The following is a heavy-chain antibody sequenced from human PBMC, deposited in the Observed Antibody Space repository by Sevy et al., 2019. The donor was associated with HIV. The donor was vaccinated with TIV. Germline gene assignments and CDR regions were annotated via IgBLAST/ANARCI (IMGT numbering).Heavy chain of an antibody. V-gene: IGHV3-33*06. J-gene: IGHJ4*02. CDR1: GFSFSSYG. D-gene: IGHD3-16*02. CDR2: IWYDGSNK. CDR3: AKDQGDYVWGTFRDY. Sequence: GGSLRLSCVASGFSFSSYGMHWVRQAPGKGLEWVAVIWYDGSNKEYADSVKGRFTISRDNSKDTLYLQMNSLRAEDTAVYYCAKDQGDYVWGTFRDYWGQGTLVTVSS.